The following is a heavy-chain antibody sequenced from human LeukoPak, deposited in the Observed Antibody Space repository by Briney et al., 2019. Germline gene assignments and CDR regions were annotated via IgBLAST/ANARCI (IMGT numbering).Heavy chain of an antibody. CDR3: ARGGSRSRRGDDAFDI. D-gene: IGHD3-10*01. CDR1: GYTFTNYA. J-gene: IGHJ3*02. V-gene: IGHV1-18*01. CDR2: FSAYNGNT. Sequence: ASVKVSCKASGYTFTNYAMNWVRQAPGQGLEWMGWFSAYNGNTELAQKFQGRVTLATDASTSTAYVELRSLTSDDTAVYFCARGGSRSRRGDDAFDIWGQGTMVTVSS.